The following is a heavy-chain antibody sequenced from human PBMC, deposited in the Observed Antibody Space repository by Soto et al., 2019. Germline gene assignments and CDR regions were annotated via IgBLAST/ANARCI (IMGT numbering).Heavy chain of an antibody. D-gene: IGHD2-21*02. CDR1: GFTFTGSW. J-gene: IGHJ6*02. CDR2: IKGDGSEK. V-gene: IGHV3-7*01. Sequence: GGSLRLSCAASGFTFTGSWMSWVRQSAGKGLEWVACIKGDGSEKRYVDSVKGRFTISRDNAENSLYLQMNSLRAEDTAVYYCARDPLTYCGGDCYPTDYYYYGMDVWGQGTTVTVSS. CDR3: ARDPLTYCGGDCYPTDYYYYGMDV.